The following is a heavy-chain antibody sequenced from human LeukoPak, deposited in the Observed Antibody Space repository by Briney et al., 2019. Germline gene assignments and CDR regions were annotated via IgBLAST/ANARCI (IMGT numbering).Heavy chain of an antibody. J-gene: IGHJ4*02. CDR2: ISGSGGST. V-gene: IGHV3-23*01. CDR1: EFTFSSYA. Sequence: PGGSLRLSCAAPEFTFSSYAMSWVRQAPGKGLEWVSVISGSGGSTNYADSVKGRFTISRDNSKNTLYLQMNSLRAEDTAVYYCGVYSSSWHDYWGQGTLVTVSS. CDR3: GVYSSSWHDY. D-gene: IGHD6-13*01.